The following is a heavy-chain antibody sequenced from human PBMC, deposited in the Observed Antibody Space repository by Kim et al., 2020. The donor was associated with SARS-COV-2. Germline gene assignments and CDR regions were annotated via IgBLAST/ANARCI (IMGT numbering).Heavy chain of an antibody. CDR2: IIPMYGRT. J-gene: IGHJ6*02. Sequence: SVKVSCKVSGDTSSSYAISWVRQAPGQGLEWMGGIIPMYGRTNYAQIFQDRVAITADESTKTVYMELTSLRSEDTAVYYCAREPYGTTWGGVNYFYKGMDGWGQGTTVIVSS. V-gene: IGHV1-69*13. CDR1: GDTSSSYA. D-gene: IGHD4-17*01. CDR3: AREPYGTTWGGVNYFYKGMDG.